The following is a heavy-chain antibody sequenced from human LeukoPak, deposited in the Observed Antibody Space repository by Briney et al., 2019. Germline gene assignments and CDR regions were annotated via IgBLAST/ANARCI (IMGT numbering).Heavy chain of an antibody. J-gene: IGHJ4*02. V-gene: IGHV1-2*02. Sequence: ASVKVSCKASGYTFTAYYMHWVRQAPGQGLEWMGWLNPNSGATEYAQKFQDRVTITRDTSISTAYMELSRLISDDTAVNYCARDRSPFDYWGQGTLVTVSS. CDR2: LNPNSGAT. CDR3: ARDRSPFDY. CDR1: GYTFTAYY.